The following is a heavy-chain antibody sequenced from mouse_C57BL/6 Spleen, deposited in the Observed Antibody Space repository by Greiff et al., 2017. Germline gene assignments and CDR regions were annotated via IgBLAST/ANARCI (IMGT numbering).Heavy chain of an antibody. CDR1: GYTFTSYW. CDR2: INPSNGGT. J-gene: IGHJ1*03. CDR3: TKGPYGNYLWYIDV. V-gene: IGHV1-53*01. D-gene: IGHD2-10*02. Sequence: QVQLQQPGPELVKPGASVKLSCKASGYTFTSYWMNWVKQRPGQGLEWIGNINPSNGGTNYNEKFKSKATLTVDKSSSTAYMQLSSLTSEDSAVYCCTKGPYGNYLWYIDVWGTGTTVTVSS.